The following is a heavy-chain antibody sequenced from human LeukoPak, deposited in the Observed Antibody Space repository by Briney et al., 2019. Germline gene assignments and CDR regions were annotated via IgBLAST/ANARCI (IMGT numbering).Heavy chain of an antibody. D-gene: IGHD5-18*01. CDR1: GFTFSSYS. Sequence: PGGSLRLSCTASGFTFSSYSMNWVRQAPGKGLEWVSSISSSSSYIYYADSEKGRFTISRDNAKNSLYLQMNSLRAEDTAVYYCARDGYSYGYRAFDIWGQGTMVTVSS. CDR2: ISSSSSYI. CDR3: ARDGYSYGYRAFDI. J-gene: IGHJ3*02. V-gene: IGHV3-21*01.